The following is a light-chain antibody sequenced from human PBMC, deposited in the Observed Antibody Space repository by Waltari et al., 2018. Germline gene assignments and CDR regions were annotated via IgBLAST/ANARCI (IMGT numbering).Light chain of an antibody. V-gene: IGLV2-8*01. CDR2: EVT. Sequence: HSALTQPPSASGSPGQSVTISCTGTSSDVGGSDDVSWYQQHPAKAPKLIISEVTKRPSGVPDRFSGSKSGNTASLTVSGLQADDEADYYCSSFAGSNNYVFGTGTKVTVL. CDR3: SSFAGSNNYV. J-gene: IGLJ1*01. CDR1: SSDVGGSDD.